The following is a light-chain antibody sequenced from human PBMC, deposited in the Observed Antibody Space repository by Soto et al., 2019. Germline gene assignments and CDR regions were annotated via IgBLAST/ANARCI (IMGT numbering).Light chain of an antibody. V-gene: IGLV2-11*01. J-gene: IGLJ1*01. Sequence: QSVLTQPRSVSGSPGQSVTISCTGTSSDVGTYDFVSWYQQHPGKAPRLMIFDVSERPSGVPDRFSGSKSGNTASLTISGLQAVDEADYYCCLYAVTFYVFGTGTKLTVL. CDR1: SSDVGTYDF. CDR2: DVS. CDR3: CLYAVTFYV.